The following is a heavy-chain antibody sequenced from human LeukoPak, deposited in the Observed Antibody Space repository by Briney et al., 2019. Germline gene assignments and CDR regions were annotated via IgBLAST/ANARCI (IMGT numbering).Heavy chain of an antibody. CDR3: TTDEDWNYARKDV. D-gene: IGHD1-7*01. V-gene: IGHV3-15*04. CDR2: TVSEIGGGTT. J-gene: IGHJ6*02. Sequence: GGSLRLSCAASGFTFNYAWMSWVRQVPGKGLEWVGQTVSEIGGGTTDYAAPVKGRFTISRDDSKSTLYLQMNSLKIEDTAVYYCTTDEDWNYARKDVWGQGATVIVSS. CDR1: GFTFNYAW.